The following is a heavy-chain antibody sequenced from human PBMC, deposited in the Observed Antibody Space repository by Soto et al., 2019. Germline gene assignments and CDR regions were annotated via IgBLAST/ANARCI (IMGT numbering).Heavy chain of an antibody. CDR3: ARANWYSEY. V-gene: IGHV4-59*01. D-gene: IGHD2-8*01. Sequence: PSETLSLTCTVSGDSISSFYWTWIRQPPGKGLEWVGYIFSSGSTNYNPSLKSRVTISVDTSENQLSLKLTSLTAADTAIYYCARANWYSEYWGQGTLVTVSS. J-gene: IGHJ4*02. CDR2: IFSSGST. CDR1: GDSISSFY.